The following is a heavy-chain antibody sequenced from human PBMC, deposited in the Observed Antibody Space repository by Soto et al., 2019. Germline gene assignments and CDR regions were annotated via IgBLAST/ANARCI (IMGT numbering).Heavy chain of an antibody. CDR2: IWYDGSKK. D-gene: IGHD2-21*02. Sequence: HPGGSLRLSCAASGFTLTSYGMNWFRQAPGKGLEWVAVIWYDGSKKYYADSVKGRFTISRDNSKNTLYLQMNSLRAEDTAVYYCAKAVPPFAVVTASDYWGQGTLVTVSS. CDR1: GFTLTSYG. J-gene: IGHJ4*02. V-gene: IGHV3-30*02. CDR3: AKAVPPFAVVTASDY.